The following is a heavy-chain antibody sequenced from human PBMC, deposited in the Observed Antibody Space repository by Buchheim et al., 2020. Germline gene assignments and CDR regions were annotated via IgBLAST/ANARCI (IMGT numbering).Heavy chain of an antibody. D-gene: IGHD6-19*01. J-gene: IGHJ6*02. CDR3: ARFATITVAGTYYSSAMDV. CDR2: ISGDGSTT. Sequence: EVQLVEAGGGLVQPGGSLRLSCVASGFTFGRYWMHWVRQTPGEGLVWVSRISGDGSTTAYADSVKGRFTSSRDNARNTVYLQMNSLRVEDTAVYYCARFATITVAGTYYSSAMDVWGRGTT. V-gene: IGHV3-74*01. CDR1: GFTFGRYW.